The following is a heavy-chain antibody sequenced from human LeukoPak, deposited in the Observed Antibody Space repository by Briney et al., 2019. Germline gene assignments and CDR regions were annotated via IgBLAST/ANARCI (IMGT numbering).Heavy chain of an antibody. CDR1: GGSISSSRYY. Sequence: SETLSLTCTVSGGSISSSRYYWGWIRQPPGKGLEWIGSIYYIGSTYYNPSLKSRVTISVDTSKNQFSLKLSSVTAADTAVYYCARIVVADFDYWGQGTLVTVSS. CDR2: IYYIGST. CDR3: ARIVVADFDY. V-gene: IGHV4-39*01. J-gene: IGHJ4*02. D-gene: IGHD3-22*01.